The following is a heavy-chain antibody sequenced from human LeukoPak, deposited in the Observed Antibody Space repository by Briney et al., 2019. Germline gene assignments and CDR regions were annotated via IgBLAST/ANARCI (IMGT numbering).Heavy chain of an antibody. Sequence: GGSLRLSCAASGFTFSSYSMNWVRQAPGKGLEWVSYISSSSTIYYADSVKGRFTISRGNAKNSLYLQMNSLRAEDTAVYYCARDSAYYYYYMDVWGKGTTVTVSS. V-gene: IGHV3-48*01. CDR3: ARDSAYYYYYMDV. CDR2: ISSSSTI. CDR1: GFTFSSYS. J-gene: IGHJ6*03.